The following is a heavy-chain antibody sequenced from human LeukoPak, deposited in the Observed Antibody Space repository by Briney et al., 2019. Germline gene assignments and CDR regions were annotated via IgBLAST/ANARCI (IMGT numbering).Heavy chain of an antibody. CDR2: INHSGST. V-gene: IGHV4-34*01. J-gene: IGHJ5*02. D-gene: IGHD3-10*01. CDR1: GGSFSGYY. Sequence: SETLSLTCAVYGGSFSGYYWSWIRQPPGKGLEWIGEINHSGSTNYNPSLKSRVTISVDTSKNQFSLRLTSVSAADTAVYYCVRGPYGSGISNWFDPWGQGTQVIVSS. CDR3: VRGPYGSGISNWFDP.